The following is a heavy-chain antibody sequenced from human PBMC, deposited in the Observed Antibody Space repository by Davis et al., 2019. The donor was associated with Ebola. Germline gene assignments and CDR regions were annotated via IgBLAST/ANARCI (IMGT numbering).Heavy chain of an antibody. V-gene: IGHV4-38-2*02. CDR3: ARGTTARAFDI. J-gene: IGHJ3*02. CDR1: GYSISSGYY. D-gene: IGHD2/OR15-2a*01. Sequence: PGGSLRLSCTVSGYSISSGYYWGWIRQPPGKGLEWIGSIYHSGSTYYNPSLKSRVTISVDTSKNQFSLKLSSVTAADTAVYYCARGTTARAFDIWGQGTMVTVSS. CDR2: IYHSGST.